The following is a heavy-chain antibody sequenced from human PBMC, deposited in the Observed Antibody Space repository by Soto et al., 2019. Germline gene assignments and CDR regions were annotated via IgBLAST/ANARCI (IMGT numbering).Heavy chain of an antibody. D-gene: IGHD1-26*01. CDR2: LGFDGGGR. J-gene: IGHJ6*02. V-gene: IGHV3-33*01. Sequence: QVQLVESGGGVVEPGRSLRLSCAASGFAFSSYGMHWVRQTPGKGLEWVAVLGFDGGGRYYAESVKGRFTISRDNSKNTLHLQMDSLRVEDSALYYCAIEPVGPDYAMDVWGQGTTVTVSS. CDR1: GFAFSSYG. CDR3: AIEPVGPDYAMDV.